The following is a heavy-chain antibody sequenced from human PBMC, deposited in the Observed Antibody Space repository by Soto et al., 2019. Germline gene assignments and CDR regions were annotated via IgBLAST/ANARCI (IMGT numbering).Heavy chain of an antibody. D-gene: IGHD6-6*01. CDR2: ISGSGGGT. V-gene: IGHV3-23*01. CDR3: SKFGRAPSKRSSSSYIDY. J-gene: IGHJ4*02. Sequence: GGSLRLSCAASGFTFSSYAMSWVRQAPGKGLEWVSSISGSGGGTYYADSVKGRFTFSRDNSKNTLYLQMNSLRAEDTAVYYCSKFGRAPSKRSSSSYIDYWGQGTLVTVSS. CDR1: GFTFSSYA.